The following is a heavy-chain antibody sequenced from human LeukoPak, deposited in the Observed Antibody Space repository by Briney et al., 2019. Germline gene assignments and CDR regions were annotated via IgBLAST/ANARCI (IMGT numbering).Heavy chain of an antibody. CDR3: ARSSLAAARIDY. V-gene: IGHV1-2*02. D-gene: IGHD6-13*01. J-gene: IGHJ4*02. Sequence: VASVKVSCKASGYTFTGYYMHWVRQAPGQGLEWMGWINPNSGGTNYAQKFQGRVTMTRDTSISTAYMELSRLRSDDTAVYYCARSSLAAARIDYWGQGTLVTVSS. CDR1: GYTFTGYY. CDR2: INPNSGGT.